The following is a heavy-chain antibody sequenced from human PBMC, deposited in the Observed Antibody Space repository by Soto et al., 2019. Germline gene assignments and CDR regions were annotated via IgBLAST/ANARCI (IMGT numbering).Heavy chain of an antibody. V-gene: IGHV5-51*01. D-gene: IGHD3-22*01. J-gene: IGHJ6*04. CDR3: ARLPYYDSSGYRYYYYGMAV. CDR2: IYPGDSDT. Sequence: LGESLKISCKGSGYSFTSYWIGWVRQMPGKGLEWMGIIYPGDSDTRYSPSFQGQVTISADKSISTAYLQWSSLKASDTAMYYCARLPYYDSSGYRYYYYGMAVWGKGTTVTVSS. CDR1: GYSFTSYW.